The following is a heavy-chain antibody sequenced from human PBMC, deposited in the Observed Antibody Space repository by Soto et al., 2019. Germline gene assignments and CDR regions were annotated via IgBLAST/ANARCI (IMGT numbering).Heavy chain of an antibody. Sequence: PSETLSLTCTVSGGSISSYYWSWIRQPPGKGLEWIGYIYYSGSTNYNPSLKSRVTISVDTSKNQFSLKLSSVTAADTAVYYCARDDSGYGDYFDYWGQGTLVTAPQ. CDR3: ARDDSGYGDYFDY. J-gene: IGHJ4*02. CDR2: IYYSGST. D-gene: IGHD5-12*01. V-gene: IGHV4-59*01. CDR1: GGSISSYY.